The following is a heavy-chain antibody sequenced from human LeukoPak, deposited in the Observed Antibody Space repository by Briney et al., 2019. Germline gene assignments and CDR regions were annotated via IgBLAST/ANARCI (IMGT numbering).Heavy chain of an antibody. J-gene: IGHJ4*02. CDR2: INHSGST. CDR3: ARGQWLPVFDF. V-gene: IGHV4-34*01. CDR1: GGSFSGYY. Sequence: PSETLSLTRAVYGGSFSGYYWSWIRQPPGKGLEWIGEINHSGSTNYNPSLKSRVTISVDTSKNQFSLKLSSVTAADTAVYYCARGQWLPVFDFWGQGTLVTVSS. D-gene: IGHD3-22*01.